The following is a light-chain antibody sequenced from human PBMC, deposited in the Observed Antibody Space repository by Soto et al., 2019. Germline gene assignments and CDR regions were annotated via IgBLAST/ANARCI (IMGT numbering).Light chain of an antibody. CDR3: QTWGTGMGV. CDR2: LNSDGSH. V-gene: IGLV4-69*01. J-gene: IGLJ2*01. Sequence: QPVLTQSPSASASLGASVKLTCTLSSGHSSYAIAWHQQQPEKGPRYLMKLNSDGSHSQGDGIPDRFSGSSAGAERYLTISSLKSEDEADYYCQTWGTGMGVFGGGTKLTVL. CDR1: SGHSSYA.